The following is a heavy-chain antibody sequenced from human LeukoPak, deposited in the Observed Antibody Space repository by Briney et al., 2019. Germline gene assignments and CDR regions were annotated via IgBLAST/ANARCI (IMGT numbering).Heavy chain of an antibody. CDR1: GFTFSDYG. D-gene: IGHD1-14*01. V-gene: IGHV3-30*18. J-gene: IGHJ4*02. CDR2: ISYDGRNE. CDR3: AKDKPIDY. Sequence: GGSXXXSCVASGFTFSDYGXLWVRQPPGKXXEWVAVISYDGRNEHYADSVKGRFTISRDNSKNTVFLQMNTLRTEDTAVYFCAKDKPIDYWGQGTLVTVSS.